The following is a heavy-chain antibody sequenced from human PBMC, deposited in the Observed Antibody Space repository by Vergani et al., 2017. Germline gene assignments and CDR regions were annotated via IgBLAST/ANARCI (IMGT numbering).Heavy chain of an antibody. J-gene: IGHJ6*02. D-gene: IGHD6-13*01. CDR3: AREVHLGGAAAGVPPPPAALDV. V-gene: IGHV4-30-4*01. CDR1: GGSISSGDYY. CDR2: IYYSGST. Sequence: QVQLQESGPGLVKPSQTLSLTCTVSGGSISSGDYYWSWIRQPPGKGLEWIGYIYYSGSTYYNPSLKSRVTISVDTSKNQFSLKLSSVTAADTAVYYCAREVHLGGAAAGVPPPPAALDVWGQGTTVTVSS.